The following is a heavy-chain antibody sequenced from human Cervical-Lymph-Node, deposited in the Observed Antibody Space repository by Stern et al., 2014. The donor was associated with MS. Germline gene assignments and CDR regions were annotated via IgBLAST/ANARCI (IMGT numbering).Heavy chain of an antibody. CDR1: GGSISSSSYY. CDR3: AREMGFGAMEEYFQH. CDR2: IYYSGST. J-gene: IGHJ1*01. V-gene: IGHV4-39*02. Sequence: QLQLQESGPGLVKPSETLSLTCTVSGGSISSSSYYWGWIRQPPGKGLEWIGSIYYSGSTYYNPSLQSRVTISVDTSNNQFSPKLSSVTAADTAVYYCAREMGFGAMEEYFQHWGQGTLVTVSS. D-gene: IGHD5-18*01.